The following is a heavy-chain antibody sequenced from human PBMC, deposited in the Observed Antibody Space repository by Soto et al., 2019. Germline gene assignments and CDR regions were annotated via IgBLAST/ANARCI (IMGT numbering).Heavy chain of an antibody. Sequence: EVQLLESGGALLQPGGSLRLSCAASGFTFSSYAMNWVRQTPGKGLQWVSAISGSGENTYYADSVKGRFTISRDNSKYILYLHMNGLAVEDTAMYYCAKEPTAVDPRDLFGGNPPADYWGQGTLVTVSS. CDR2: ISGSGENT. CDR3: AKEPTAVDPRDLFGGNPPADY. D-gene: IGHD2-15*01. CDR1: GFTFSSYA. J-gene: IGHJ4*02. V-gene: IGHV3-23*01.